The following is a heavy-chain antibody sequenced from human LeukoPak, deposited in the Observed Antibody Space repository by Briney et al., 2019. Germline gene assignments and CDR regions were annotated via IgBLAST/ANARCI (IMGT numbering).Heavy chain of an antibody. CDR1: GGTFSSYA. J-gene: IGHJ3*02. CDR2: IIPIFGTA. D-gene: IGHD1-26*01. Sequence: GASVKVSCKASGGTFSSYAISWVRQAPGQGLEWMGGIIPIFGTANYAQKFQGRVTITADKSTSTAYMELSSLRSEDTALYYCARDRGPTWELLLHDASDIWGQGTMVTVSS. V-gene: IGHV1-69*06. CDR3: ARDRGPTWELLLHDASDI.